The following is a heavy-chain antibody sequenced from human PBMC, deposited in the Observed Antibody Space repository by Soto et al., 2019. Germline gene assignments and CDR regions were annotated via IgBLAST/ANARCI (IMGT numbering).Heavy chain of an antibody. CDR2: ISSSSGYI. CDR3: ARDGMTAIFPLAFDV. CDR1: GFTFSSYS. J-gene: IGHJ3*01. D-gene: IGHD1-1*01. Sequence: EVQLVESGGGLVKPGGSLRLSCAASGFTFSSYSMNWVRQAPGKGLEWVSSISSSSGYIYYADSVKGRFTISRDNAKNSLYLQMNSLRAEDTAVYYFARDGMTAIFPLAFDVWGQGTMVTVSS. V-gene: IGHV3-21*01.